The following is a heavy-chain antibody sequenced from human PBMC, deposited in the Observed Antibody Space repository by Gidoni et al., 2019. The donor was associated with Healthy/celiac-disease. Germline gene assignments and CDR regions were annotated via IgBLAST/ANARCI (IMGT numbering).Heavy chain of an antibody. J-gene: IGHJ4*02. CDR1: GYTFTGYY. CDR2: INTNSGGT. D-gene: IGHD6-13*01. Sequence: QVQLVQSGAEVKKPGASVKVSCKASGYTFTGYYMHWVRQAPGQGLEWMGWINTNSGGTKYAQKFQGRVTMTRDTSISTAYMELSRLRSDDTAVYYCARDRRGSSWSNYFDYWGQGTLVTVSS. V-gene: IGHV1-2*02. CDR3: ARDRRGSSWSNYFDY.